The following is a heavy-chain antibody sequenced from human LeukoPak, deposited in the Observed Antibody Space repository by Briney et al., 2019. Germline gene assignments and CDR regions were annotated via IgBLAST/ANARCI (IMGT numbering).Heavy chain of an antibody. V-gene: IGHV1-18*01. CDR1: GYTYSTYG. CDR3: ARDLIMYGAESYFDDTFHI. Sequence: GASVNVSCKSSGYTYSTYGISWVGQAPGQGREWMGGINGYKDNTNNAQKLKGRVTMSTDTSRSTAYMELRSLRSDDRAVYYCARDLIMYGAESYFDDTFHIWGEGTKVTVSS. D-gene: IGHD3-10*01. CDR2: INGYKDNT. J-gene: IGHJ3*02.